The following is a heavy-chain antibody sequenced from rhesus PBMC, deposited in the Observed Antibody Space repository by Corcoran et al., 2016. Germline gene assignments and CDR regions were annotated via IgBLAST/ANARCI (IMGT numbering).Heavy chain of an antibody. V-gene: IGHV3S5*01. CDR1: GFTFSSYG. Sequence: EVQLVESGGGLVQPGGSLRLSCAASGFTFSSYGMSWVRQAPGKGLEWVSYNSNGGGSTYYADSVKGRFTISRDNSKNTLSLQMNSLRAEDTAVYYCAKSSYYYYFDYWGQGVLVTVSS. CDR2: NSNGGGST. CDR3: AKSSYYYYFDY. D-gene: IGHD3-22*01. J-gene: IGHJ4*01.